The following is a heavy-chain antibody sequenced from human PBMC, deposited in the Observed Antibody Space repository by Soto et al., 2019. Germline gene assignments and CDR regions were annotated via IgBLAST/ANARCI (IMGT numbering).Heavy chain of an antibody. J-gene: IGHJ4*02. CDR1: GGSISSSSYY. CDR2: IYYSGST. D-gene: IGHD3-10*01. CDR3: GRLPSHSYYAY. Sequence: SETLSLTCTVSGGSISSSSYYWGWIRQPPGKGLEWIGNIYYSGSTYYNPSLKSRVTISVDTSKNQFPLKLSSVTAADTAVYYCGRLPSHSYYAYRGQGTLVTVSS. V-gene: IGHV4-39*01.